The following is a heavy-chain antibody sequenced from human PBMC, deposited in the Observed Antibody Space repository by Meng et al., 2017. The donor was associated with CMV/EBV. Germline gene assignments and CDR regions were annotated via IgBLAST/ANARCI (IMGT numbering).Heavy chain of an antibody. Sequence: SETLSLTCTVSGGSISSSSYYWGWIRQPPGKGLEWIGSIYYSGSTYYNPSLKSRVTISVDTSKNQFSLKLSSVTAADTAVYYCARGRRAARPYDYWGQGTLVTSPQ. V-gene: IGHV4-39*07. CDR3: ARGRRAARPYDY. CDR1: GGSISSSSYY. J-gene: IGHJ4*02. CDR2: IYYSGST. D-gene: IGHD6-6*01.